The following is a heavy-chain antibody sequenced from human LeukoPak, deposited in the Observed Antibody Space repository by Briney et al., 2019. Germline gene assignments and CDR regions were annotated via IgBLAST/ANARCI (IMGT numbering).Heavy chain of an antibody. CDR3: ARVRFCSSTSCYAPPDY. CDR1: GYTFTGYY. CDR2: INPNSGGT. D-gene: IGHD2-2*01. V-gene: IGHV1-2*02. Sequence: EASVTVSCKASGYTFTGYYMHWVRQAPGQGLEWMGWINPNSGGTNYAQKFQGRVTMTRDTSISTAYMELSRLRSDDTAVYYCARVRFCSSTSCYAPPDYWGQGTLVTVSS. J-gene: IGHJ4*02.